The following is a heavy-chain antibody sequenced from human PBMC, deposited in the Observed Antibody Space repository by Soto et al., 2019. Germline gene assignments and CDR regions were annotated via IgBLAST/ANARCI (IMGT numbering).Heavy chain of an antibody. Sequence: ASVKVSCKVSGYTLTELSMHWVRQAPGKGLEWMGGFDPEDGETIYAQKFQGRVTMTEDTSTDTAYMELSSLRSEDTAVYYCATRRDYYDSSGYSWWGQGTLVTVSS. CDR3: ATRRDYYDSSGYSW. D-gene: IGHD3-22*01. J-gene: IGHJ4*02. CDR1: GYTLTELS. CDR2: FDPEDGET. V-gene: IGHV1-24*01.